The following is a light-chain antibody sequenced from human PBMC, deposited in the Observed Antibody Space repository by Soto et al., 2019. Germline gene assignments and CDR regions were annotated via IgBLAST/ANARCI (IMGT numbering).Light chain of an antibody. V-gene: IGKV3-11*01. CDR1: QSVSSC. CDR3: QQSSNWPLT. CDR2: DAS. Sequence: EIVLTQSPATLSLSPGERATLSCRASQSVSSCLAWYQQKPGQAPRLLIHDASNRAPGIPARFSGSGSGTDFTLTISSLEPEDFAVYYCQQSSNWPLTFGGGTKVEIK. J-gene: IGKJ4*01.